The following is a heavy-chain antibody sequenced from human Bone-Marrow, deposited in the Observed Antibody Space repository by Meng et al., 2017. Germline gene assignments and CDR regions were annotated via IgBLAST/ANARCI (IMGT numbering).Heavy chain of an antibody. CDR1: GYTFTSYD. Sequence: SVKVSCKASGYTFTSYDISWVRQAPGQGLEWMGGIIPIFGTANYAQKFQGRVTITADKSTSTAYMELSSLRSEDTAVYYCARAGNLHPQRLYYYYYGMDVWGQGTTVTVSS. CDR3: ARAGNLHPQRLYYYYYGMDV. CDR2: IIPIFGTA. J-gene: IGHJ6*02. V-gene: IGHV1-69*06. D-gene: IGHD1-14*01.